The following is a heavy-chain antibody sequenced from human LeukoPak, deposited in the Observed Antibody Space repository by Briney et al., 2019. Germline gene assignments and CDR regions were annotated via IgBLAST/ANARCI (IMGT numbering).Heavy chain of an antibody. CDR2: INSSSSYI. D-gene: IGHD6-13*01. J-gene: IGHJ6*03. Sequence: PGGSLRLSCAASGFTFNAYSMHWVRQAPGKGLEWVSSINSSSSYIYYADSVKGRFTISRDNAKNSLYLQMNSLRAEDTAVYYCARDLSAAGWSSTGGPNYYMDVWGKGTTVTVSS. CDR1: GFTFNAYS. CDR3: ARDLSAAGWSSTGGPNYYMDV. V-gene: IGHV3-21*01.